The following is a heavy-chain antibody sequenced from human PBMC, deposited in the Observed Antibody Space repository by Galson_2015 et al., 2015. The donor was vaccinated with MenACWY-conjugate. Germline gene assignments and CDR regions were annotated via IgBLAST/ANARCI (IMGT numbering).Heavy chain of an antibody. J-gene: IGHJ4*02. CDR2: INPGGSST. V-gene: IGHV3-74*01. D-gene: IGHD1-26*01. CDR3: AKTRGASFYFDS. Sequence: SLRLSCAASGFILNTYWMHWVRQAPGKGLVWVSRINPGGSSTTYADSVKDRFTISRDNAKNTLYLQMNSLRPEDTAEFYCAKTRGASFYFDSWGQGTLVTVSS. CDR1: GFILNTYW.